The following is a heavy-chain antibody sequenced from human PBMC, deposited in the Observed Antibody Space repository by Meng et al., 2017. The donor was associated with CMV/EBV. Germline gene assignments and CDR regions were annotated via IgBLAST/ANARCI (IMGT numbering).Heavy chain of an antibody. J-gene: IGHJ4*02. CDR1: GYTFTGYY. V-gene: IGHV1-2*02. CDR3: ARGSLDRDGYKVDY. Sequence: ASVKVSCKASGYTFTGYYMHWVRQAPGQGLEWMGWINPNSGGINYAQKFQGGVTMTRDTSISTAYMELSRLRSDDTAVYYCARGSLDRDGYKVDYWGQGTLVTVSS. CDR2: INPNSGGI. D-gene: IGHD5-24*01.